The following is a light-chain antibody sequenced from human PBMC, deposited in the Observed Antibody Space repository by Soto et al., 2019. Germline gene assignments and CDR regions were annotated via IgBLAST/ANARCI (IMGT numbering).Light chain of an antibody. V-gene: IGLV2-8*01. CDR1: SSDVGSYNY. J-gene: IGLJ2*01. CDR3: AAWDDTLSGVI. Sequence: QSVLTQPPSASGSPGQSVTISCTGTSSDVGSYNYVSWYQQHPGKAPKLMIYEVSKRPSGVPDRFSSSRSGTSASLAITGLRSEDEADYYCAAWDDTLSGVIFGGGTKLTVL. CDR2: EVS.